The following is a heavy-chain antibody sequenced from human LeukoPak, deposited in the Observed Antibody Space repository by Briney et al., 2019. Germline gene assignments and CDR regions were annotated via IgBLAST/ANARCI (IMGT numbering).Heavy chain of an antibody. V-gene: IGHV5-51*01. Sequence: GESLKISCKGSGFGFISYWIAWVRQMPGKGLEWMGIIYPGDSDTRYSPSFQGQVTISADKSISTAYPQWSSLKASDTAMYYCARHEEGQTGDYWGQGTLVTVSS. CDR3: ARHEEGQTGDY. CDR2: IYPGDSDT. CDR1: GFGFISYW. J-gene: IGHJ4*02.